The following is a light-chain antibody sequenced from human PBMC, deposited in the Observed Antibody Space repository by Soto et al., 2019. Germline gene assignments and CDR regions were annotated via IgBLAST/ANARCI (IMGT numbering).Light chain of an antibody. V-gene: IGLV1-47*02. CDR2: HNT. CDR3: AAWDDSLNGPV. Sequence: QSVLTQSPSASGPPGQRVTISCFGSTSNIGHHYVYWYRQFPGAAPKLLIYHNTQRPSGVPDRFSGSKSGTSASLAITGLRSDDEADYFCAAWDDSLNGPVFGGGTKVTVL. CDR1: TSNIGHHY. J-gene: IGLJ3*02.